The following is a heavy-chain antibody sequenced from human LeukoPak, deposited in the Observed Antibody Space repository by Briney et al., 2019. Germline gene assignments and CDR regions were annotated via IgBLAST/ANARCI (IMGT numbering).Heavy chain of an antibody. CDR2: IKEDGSEK. CDR3: ARRWWQQLVVTLFDY. V-gene: IGHV3-7*01. D-gene: IGHD6-13*01. CDR1: GFTFSKFW. J-gene: IGHJ4*02. Sequence: GGSLRLSCAASGFTFSKFWMSWVRQAPGKGLEWVANIKEDGSEKYYVDSVKGRFTISRDNAKNSLYLQMNSLRAEDTAVYYCARRWWQQLVVTLFDYWGQGTLVTVSS.